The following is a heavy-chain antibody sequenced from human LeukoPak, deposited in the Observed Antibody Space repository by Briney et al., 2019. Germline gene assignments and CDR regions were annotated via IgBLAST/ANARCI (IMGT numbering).Heavy chain of an antibody. CDR3: ARYSIAAAYYFDY. CDR2: IYYSGRT. V-gene: IGHV4-61*01. Sequence: PSETLSLTCTVSGGSVSSCNYYWSWIRQPPGKGLEWIGYIYYSGRTNYKPSLKTRVTISVDTSNNQYSLKLSSVTAADTAVFYCARYSIAAAYYFDYWGQGTLVTVSS. D-gene: IGHD6-13*01. J-gene: IGHJ4*02. CDR1: GGSVSSCNYY.